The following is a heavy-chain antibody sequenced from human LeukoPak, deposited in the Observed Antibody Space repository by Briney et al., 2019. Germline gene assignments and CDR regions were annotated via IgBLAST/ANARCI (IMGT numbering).Heavy chain of an antibody. V-gene: IGHV7-4-1*02. CDR3: ARGRGGSSKRGYYDY. D-gene: IGHD6-6*01. Sequence: ASLKVSCKASGYTFTDDYIHWVRQAPGQGLEWMGWINTNTGNPTYAQGFTGPFVFSLDTSVSTAYLQISSLKAEDTAVYYCARGRGGSSKRGYYDYWGQGTLVTVSS. CDR2: INTNTGNP. CDR1: GYTFTDDY. J-gene: IGHJ4*02.